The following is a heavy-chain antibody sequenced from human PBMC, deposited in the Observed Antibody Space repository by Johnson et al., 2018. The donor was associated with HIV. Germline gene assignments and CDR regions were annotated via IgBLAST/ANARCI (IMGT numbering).Heavy chain of an antibody. Sequence: VQLVESGGGLVQPGRSLRLSCVASGFTFEDYAMHWVRQAPGKGLEWVSGISWNSGSIGYAGSVKGRFTISRDNAKNSLYLQMNSLRVEDTALYYCAKDCDSSGYDPDYGFDIWGQGTLVTVSS. J-gene: IGHJ3*02. V-gene: IGHV3-9*01. D-gene: IGHD3-22*01. CDR3: AKDCDSSGYDPDYGFDI. CDR2: ISWNSGSI. CDR1: GFTFEDYA.